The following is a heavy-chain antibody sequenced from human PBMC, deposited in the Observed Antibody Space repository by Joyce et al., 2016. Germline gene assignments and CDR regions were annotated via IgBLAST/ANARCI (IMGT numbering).Heavy chain of an antibody. CDR3: ARVGRTGYTCDY. D-gene: IGHD5-24*01. Sequence: EVQLVASGGGLVQPGGSLRLSCAASGFSFNTYSINWVRQAPGKGLGWLSYIRASSGTIYDADSVKGRFTISRDNAKNSVYLQMNSLRDEDTAVYYCARVGRTGYTCDYWGQGTLVTVSS. CDR2: IRASSGTI. J-gene: IGHJ4*02. CDR1: GFSFNTYS. V-gene: IGHV3-48*02.